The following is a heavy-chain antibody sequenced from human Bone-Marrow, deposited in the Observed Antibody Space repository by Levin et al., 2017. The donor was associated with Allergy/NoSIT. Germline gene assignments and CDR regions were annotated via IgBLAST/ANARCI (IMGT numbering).Heavy chain of an antibody. CDR2: IGTAGDT. V-gene: IGHV3-13*01. D-gene: IGHD4-11*01. J-gene: IGHJ6*02. CDR3: ARAHSNYLSGMDV. CDR1: GFTFSSYD. Sequence: GESLKISCAASGFTFSSYDMHWVRQATGKGLEWVSAIGTAGDTYYPGSVKGRFTISRENAKNSLYLQMNSLRAGDTAVYYCARAHSNYLSGMDVWGQGTTVTVSS.